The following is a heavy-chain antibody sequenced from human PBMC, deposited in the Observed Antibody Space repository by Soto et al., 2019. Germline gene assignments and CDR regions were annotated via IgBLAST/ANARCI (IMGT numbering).Heavy chain of an antibody. J-gene: IGHJ5*02. CDR3: ARDPMGCSSTSCLNVGDDWFDP. CDR2: ISAYNGNT. D-gene: IGHD2-2*01. V-gene: IGHV1-18*01. CDR1: GYTFTSYG. Sequence: ASVKVSCKASGYTFTSYGISWVRQAPGQGLEWMGWISAYNGNTNYAQKLQGRVTMTTDTSTSTAYMELRSLRSDETAVYYCARDPMGCSSTSCLNVGDDWFDPWGQGTLVTVSS.